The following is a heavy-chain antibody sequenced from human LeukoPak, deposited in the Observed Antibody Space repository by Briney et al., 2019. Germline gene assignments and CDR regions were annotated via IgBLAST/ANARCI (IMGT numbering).Heavy chain of an antibody. V-gene: IGHV4-59*01. CDR2: IYYTGST. CDR3: ARGSVVVPAAPDY. D-gene: IGHD2-2*01. CDR1: GDSISSYY. J-gene: IGHJ4*02. Sequence: SETLSLTCTVSGDSISSYYWSWLRQPPGKGLEWIGYIYYTGSTNYNPSLKSRVTISVDMSKNQFSLKLSSVTAADTAVYYCARGSVVVPAAPDYWGQGTLVTVSS.